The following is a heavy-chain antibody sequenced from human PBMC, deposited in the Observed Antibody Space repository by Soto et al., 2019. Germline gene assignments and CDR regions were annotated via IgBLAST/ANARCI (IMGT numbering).Heavy chain of an antibody. CDR1: GGTFSSYT. CDR3: ARDRYAYGSGSTIGY. D-gene: IGHD3-10*01. CDR2: IVPILGVP. V-gene: IGHV1-69*08. J-gene: IGHJ4*02. Sequence: QVQLVQSGAEVKKPGSSVKVSCKASGGTFSSYTVSWVRQAPGQGLEWMGRIVPILGVPNYAQRFQGRVTITADKGTNTAYMELSSLRSENTAVYYCARDRYAYGSGSTIGYWGQGTLVTVSS.